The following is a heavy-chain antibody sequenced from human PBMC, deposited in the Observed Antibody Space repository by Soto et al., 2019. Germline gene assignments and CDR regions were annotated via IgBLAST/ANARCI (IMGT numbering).Heavy chain of an antibody. J-gene: IGHJ6*02. Sequence: EVQLLESGGGLVQPGGSLRVSCAASGFTFSTYVMSWVRQAPGKGLEWVSGISGGGTSTKYADSVKGRFTISRDNCKNSVALQMNTRGADDTAVYYCAKDRQNNSESPDSMDGWGRGTTVTVSS. V-gene: IGHV3-23*01. CDR1: GFTFSTYV. CDR2: ISGGGTST. D-gene: IGHD1-26*01. CDR3: AKDRQNNSESPDSMDG.